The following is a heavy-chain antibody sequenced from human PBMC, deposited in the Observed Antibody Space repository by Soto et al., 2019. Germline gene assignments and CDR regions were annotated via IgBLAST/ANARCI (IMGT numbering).Heavy chain of an antibody. J-gene: IGHJ4*01. D-gene: IGHD3-10*01. V-gene: IGHV4-39*01. Sequence: QVQLQESGPGLVKPSETLSLSCTVSGGSISGYYWTWIRQPPGKGLEWVGSLFYGGTTDYNPSLKSRLTMSLDTSKNHFSLKLRSVTAADTAVYYCARHRGPAPVYWGHGTLVTASS. CDR1: GGSISGYY. CDR2: LFYGGTT. CDR3: ARHRGPAPVY.